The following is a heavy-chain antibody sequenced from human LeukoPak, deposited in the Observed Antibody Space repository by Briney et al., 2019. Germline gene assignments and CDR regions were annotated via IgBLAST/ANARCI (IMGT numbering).Heavy chain of an antibody. CDR3: TVSSTRCYAFDY. J-gene: IGHJ4*02. V-gene: IGHV3-21*01. CDR1: GFTFSSYE. Sequence: KTGGSLRLSCAASGFTFSSYEMNWVRQAPGKGLEWVSSISSSSSYIYYADSVKGRFTISRDNAKNSLYLQMNSLRAEDTAVYYCTVSSTRCYAFDYWGQGTLVTVSS. CDR2: ISSSSSYI. D-gene: IGHD2-2*01.